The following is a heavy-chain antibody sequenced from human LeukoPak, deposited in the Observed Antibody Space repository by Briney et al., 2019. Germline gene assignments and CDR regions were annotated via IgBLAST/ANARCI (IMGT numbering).Heavy chain of an antibody. CDR2: TRNKANSYTT. D-gene: IGHD3-10*01. V-gene: IGHV3-72*01. CDR3: ARSEFLGGYYYYYGMDV. CDR1: GFTFSGHY. J-gene: IGHJ6*02. Sequence: PGGSLRLSCAVSGFTFSGHYMDWVRQAPGKGLEWVGRTRNKANSYTTEYAASVRGRFTISRDDSKNSLYLQMNSLKTEDTAVYYCARSEFLGGYYYYYGMDVWGQGTTVTVSS.